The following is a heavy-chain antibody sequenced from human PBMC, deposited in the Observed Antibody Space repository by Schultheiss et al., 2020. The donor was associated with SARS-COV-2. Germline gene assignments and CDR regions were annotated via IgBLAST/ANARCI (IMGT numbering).Heavy chain of an antibody. D-gene: IGHD2-2*01. CDR3: ARMPNAFDI. CDR1: GGSFSGYY. J-gene: IGHJ3*02. CDR2: IYYSGST. V-gene: IGHV4-34*09. Sequence: SETLSLTCAVYGGSFSGYYWSWIRQPPGKGLEWIGYIYYSGSTYYNPSLKSLVTISVDTSKNQFSLKLSSVTAADTAVYYCARMPNAFDIWGQGTMVTVSS.